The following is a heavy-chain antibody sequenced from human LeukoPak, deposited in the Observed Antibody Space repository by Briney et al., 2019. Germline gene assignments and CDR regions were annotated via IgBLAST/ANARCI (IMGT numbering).Heavy chain of an antibody. Sequence: SGPTLVNPTQTLTLTCTFSGFSLTTFGVGVGWIRQPPGKALEWLPLIYWDDDKRFGPSLKSRLTITKDTSKNQVVLTMTNMDPVDTATYYCAHRHDSYCYDSSGYYYFDYWGQGTLVTVSS. D-gene: IGHD3-22*01. CDR3: AHRHDSYCYDSSGYYYFDY. CDR2: IYWDDDK. J-gene: IGHJ4*02. CDR1: GFSLTTFGVG. V-gene: IGHV2-5*05.